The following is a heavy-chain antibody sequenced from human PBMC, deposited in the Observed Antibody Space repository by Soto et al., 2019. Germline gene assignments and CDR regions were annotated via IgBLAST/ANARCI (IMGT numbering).Heavy chain of an antibody. CDR3: ARVFEPYSSLADDAFDI. Sequence: SETLSLTCAVYGGSFSGYYWSWIRQPPGKGLEWIGEINHSGSTNYNPSLKSRVTISVDTSKNQFSLKLSSVTAADTAVYYCARVFEPYSSLADDAFDIWGQGTMVTVSS. V-gene: IGHV4-34*01. CDR1: GGSFSGYY. CDR2: INHSGST. J-gene: IGHJ3*02. D-gene: IGHD6-6*01.